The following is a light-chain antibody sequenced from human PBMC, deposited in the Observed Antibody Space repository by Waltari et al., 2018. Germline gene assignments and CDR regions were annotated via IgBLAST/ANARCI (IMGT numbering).Light chain of an antibody. CDR2: GAS. Sequence: DIQMTQFPSSLSASVGDRVTITCGASQGIRNYLAWFQQKQGKAPNPLIYGASSLEIGVPSKFSGSGSGRDFTLTISSLQPEDFATYYCQQYNTYPWTFGQGTKVEIK. CDR1: QGIRNY. V-gene: IGKV1-16*02. J-gene: IGKJ1*01. CDR3: QQYNTYPWT.